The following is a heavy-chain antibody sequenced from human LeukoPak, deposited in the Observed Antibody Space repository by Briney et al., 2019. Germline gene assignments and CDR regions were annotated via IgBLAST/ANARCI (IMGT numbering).Heavy chain of an antibody. V-gene: IGHV3-23*01. J-gene: IGHJ4*02. CDR2: ISGSGGST. CDR1: GFTFSSYA. Sequence: GGSLRLSCAASGFTFSSYAMSWVRQAPGKGLEWVSAISGSGGSTYYAGSVKGRFTISRDNSKNTLFLQMNSLRAEDTAVYYCARDDSSGYYSDYWGQGTLVTVSS. CDR3: ARDDSSGYYSDY. D-gene: IGHD3-22*01.